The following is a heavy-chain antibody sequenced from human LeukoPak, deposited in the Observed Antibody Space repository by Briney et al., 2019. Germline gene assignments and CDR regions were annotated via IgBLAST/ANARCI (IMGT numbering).Heavy chain of an antibody. CDR1: GGTFSSYA. D-gene: IGHD2-2*01. CDR3: AREVGDIVTIPAAISVP. Sequence: ASVKVSCKASGGTFSSYAISWVRQAPGQGLEWMGGIIPIFGTANYAQKFQGRVTITTDESTSTAYMEVRSLRSDDTAMYYCAREVGDIVTIPAAISVPWGQGTLVTVSS. J-gene: IGHJ5*02. V-gene: IGHV1-69*05. CDR2: IIPIFGTA.